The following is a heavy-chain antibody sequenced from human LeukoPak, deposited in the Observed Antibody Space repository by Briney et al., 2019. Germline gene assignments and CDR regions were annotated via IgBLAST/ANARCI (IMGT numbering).Heavy chain of an antibody. J-gene: IGHJ5*02. CDR1: GFTFSHYG. CDR3: VKDTCSGEPCYSGHH. Sequence: PGGSLRLSCAASGFTFSHYGMHWVRQAPGKGLEWVAVIWHDGSNEYYADSVKGQFTISRDNSKNTLYLQMNSLRAEDTAVYYCVKDTCSGEPCYSGHHWGQGTLVTVSS. V-gene: IGHV3-33*06. CDR2: IWHDGSNE. D-gene: IGHD2-15*01.